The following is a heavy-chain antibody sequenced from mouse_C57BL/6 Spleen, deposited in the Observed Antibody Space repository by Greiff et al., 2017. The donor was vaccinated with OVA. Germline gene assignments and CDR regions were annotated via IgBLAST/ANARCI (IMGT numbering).Heavy chain of an antibody. CDR1: GFNIKDYY. Sequence: DVKLQESGAELVKPGASVKLSCTASGFNIKDYYMHWVKQRTEQGLEWIGRIDPEDGETKYAPKFQGKATITADTSSNTAYLQLSSLTSEDTAVYYCAYTTVVDYWYFDVWGTGTTVTVSS. D-gene: IGHD1-1*01. CDR2: IDPEDGET. J-gene: IGHJ1*03. V-gene: IGHV14-2*01. CDR3: AYTTVVDYWYFDV.